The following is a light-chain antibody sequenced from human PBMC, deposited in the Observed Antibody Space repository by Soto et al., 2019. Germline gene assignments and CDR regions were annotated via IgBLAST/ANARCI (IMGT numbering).Light chain of an antibody. CDR3: SSYTSSSTLV. V-gene: IGLV2-14*01. CDR1: SSDVGGYNY. CDR2: EVS. J-gene: IGLJ1*01. Sequence: QCVLTQPASVSWSPGQSITISCTGTSSDVGGYNYVSWYQQHPGKAPKLMIYEVSNRPSGVSNRFSGSKSGNTASLTISGLQAEDEADYYCSSYTSSSTLVFGTGTKVTVL.